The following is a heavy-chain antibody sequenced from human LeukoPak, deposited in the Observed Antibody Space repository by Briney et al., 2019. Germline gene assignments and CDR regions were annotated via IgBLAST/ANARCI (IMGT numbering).Heavy chain of an antibody. Sequence: QTGGSLRLSCAASGFTVSSNYMGWVRQAPGKGLEWVSVIYSGGSTYFADSVKGRFTISRDNSKNTLYLQMNSLRAEDTAVYYCARGANSGRRLRPMGYWGQGTLVTVSS. CDR1: GFTVSSNY. CDR2: IYSGGST. V-gene: IGHV3-66*01. D-gene: IGHD5-12*01. J-gene: IGHJ1*01. CDR3: ARGANSGRRLRPMGY.